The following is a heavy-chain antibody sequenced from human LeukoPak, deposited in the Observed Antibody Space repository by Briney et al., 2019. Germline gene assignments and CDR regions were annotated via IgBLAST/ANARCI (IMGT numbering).Heavy chain of an antibody. V-gene: IGHV1-69*05. D-gene: IGHD3-22*01. J-gene: IGHJ4*02. Sequence: AASVKVSXKASGGTFSSYAISWVRQAPGQGLEWMGGIIPIFGTANYAQKFQGRVTITTDESTSTAYMELSSLRSEDTAVYYCARFWEAYDDSSGYFDYWGQGTLVTVSS. CDR1: GGTFSSYA. CDR2: IIPIFGTA. CDR3: ARFWEAYDDSSGYFDY.